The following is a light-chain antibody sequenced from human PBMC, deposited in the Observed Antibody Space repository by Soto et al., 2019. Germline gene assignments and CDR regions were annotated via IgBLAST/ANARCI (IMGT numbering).Light chain of an antibody. Sequence: QSALTQPASVSGSPGQSITISCTGTSSDVGGYNYVSWYQHHPGKAPNLMIYEDFNRPSGVSDRFSGSKSGNTASLTISGLRAEDEGDYYCTAYASTTPRVVFGGGTKLTVL. V-gene: IGLV2-14*01. J-gene: IGLJ2*01. CDR3: TAYASTTPRVV. CDR2: EDF. CDR1: SSDVGGYNY.